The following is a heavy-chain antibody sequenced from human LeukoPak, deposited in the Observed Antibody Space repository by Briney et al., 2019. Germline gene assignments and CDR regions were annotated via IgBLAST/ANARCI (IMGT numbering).Heavy chain of an antibody. CDR2: IKQDGSEK. V-gene: IGHV3-7*01. D-gene: IGHD6-6*01. CDR3: ARAYSSSSGRDAFDS. CDR1: GFTFSSYW. J-gene: IGHJ3*02. Sequence: PGGSLRLSCAASGFTFSSYWMSWVRQAPGKGLEWVANIKQDGSEKYYVDSVKGRFTISRDSAKTSLFLQMNSLRDEDTAVYYCARAYSSSSGRDAFDSWGLGTLVTVSS.